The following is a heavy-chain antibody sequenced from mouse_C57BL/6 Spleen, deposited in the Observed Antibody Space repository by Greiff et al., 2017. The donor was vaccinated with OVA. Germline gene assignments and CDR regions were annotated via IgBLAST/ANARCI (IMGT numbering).Heavy chain of an antibody. CDR3: ARGGVYYGSSCYYFDY. Sequence: EVQLQESGGDLVKPGGSLKLSCAASGFTFSSYGMSWVRQTPDKRLEWVATISSGGSYTYYPDSVKGRFTISRDNAKNTLYLQMSSLKSEDTAMYYCARGGVYYGSSCYYFDYWGQGTTLTVSS. CDR2: ISSGGSYT. CDR1: GFTFSSYG. J-gene: IGHJ2*01. D-gene: IGHD1-1*01. V-gene: IGHV5-6*01.